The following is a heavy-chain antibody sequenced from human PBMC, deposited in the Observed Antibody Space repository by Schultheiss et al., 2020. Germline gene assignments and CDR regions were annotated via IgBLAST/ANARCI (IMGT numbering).Heavy chain of an antibody. CDR3: AREDSSGYYGSLDY. J-gene: IGHJ4*02. V-gene: IGHV3-48*03. Sequence: GGSLRLSCAASGFTFSSYEMNWVRQAPGKGLEWVSYTSTSGRTIYYADSVKGRFTISRDNAKNSLYLQMHSLRAEDTAVYYCAREDSSGYYGSLDYWGQGTLVTVSS. CDR1: GFTFSSYE. CDR2: TSTSGRTI. D-gene: IGHD3-22*01.